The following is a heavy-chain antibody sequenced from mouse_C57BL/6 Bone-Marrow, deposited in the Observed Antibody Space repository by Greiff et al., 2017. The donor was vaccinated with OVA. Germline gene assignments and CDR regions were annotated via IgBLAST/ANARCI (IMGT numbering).Heavy chain of an antibody. CDR2: IYPSDSET. J-gene: IGHJ3*01. V-gene: IGHV1-61*01. CDR3: ARSTGLTAWFAY. CDR1: GYTFTSYW. Sequence: VQLQQPGAELVRPGSSVKLSCKASGYTFTSYWMDWVKQRPGQGLEWIGNIYPSDSETHYNQKFKDKATLTVDKSSSTAYMQLSSLTSEDSAVYDCARSTGLTAWFAYWGQGTLVTVSA. D-gene: IGHD4-1*01.